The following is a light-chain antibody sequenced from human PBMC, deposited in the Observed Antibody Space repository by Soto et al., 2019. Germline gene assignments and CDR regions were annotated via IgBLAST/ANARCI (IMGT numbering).Light chain of an antibody. J-gene: IGLJ2*01. CDR3: SSYTSINTHVV. Sequence: QSVLTQPPSVSGAPGQRVTISCTGCSSNIGAGCEVHWYQHLPGKAPKLLIYGNTNRPSGVPDRFSGSKSGTSASLAITGLQAEDEADYYCSSYTSINTHVVFGGGTQLTVL. CDR2: GNT. CDR1: SSNIGAGCE. V-gene: IGLV1-40*01.